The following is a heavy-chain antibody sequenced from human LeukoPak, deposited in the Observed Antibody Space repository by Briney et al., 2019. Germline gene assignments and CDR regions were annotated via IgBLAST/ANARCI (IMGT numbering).Heavy chain of an antibody. Sequence: SETLSLTCTVSGDSVISGRFYWSWIRQPPGKGLEWIGYIYYSGSTNYNPSLKSRVTISVDTSKNQFSLKLSSVTAADTAVYYCARMNGDSALRNFDYWGQGALVTVSS. D-gene: IGHD4-17*01. CDR1: GDSVISGRFY. CDR2: IYYSGST. V-gene: IGHV4-61*01. J-gene: IGHJ4*02. CDR3: ARMNGDSALRNFDY.